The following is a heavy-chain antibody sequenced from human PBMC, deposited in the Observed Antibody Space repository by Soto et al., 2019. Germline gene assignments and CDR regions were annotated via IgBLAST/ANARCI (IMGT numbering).Heavy chain of an antibody. CDR2: IWYDGSNK. CDR1: GFTFSSYG. Sequence: GGSLRLSCAASGFTFSSYGMHWVRQAPGKGLEWVAVIWYDGSNKYYADSVKGRFTISRDNSKNTLYLQMNSLRAEDTAVYYCARDGEQYCSSTSCYFDYWGQGTLVTVSS. J-gene: IGHJ4*02. V-gene: IGHV3-33*08. CDR3: ARDGEQYCSSTSCYFDY. D-gene: IGHD2-2*01.